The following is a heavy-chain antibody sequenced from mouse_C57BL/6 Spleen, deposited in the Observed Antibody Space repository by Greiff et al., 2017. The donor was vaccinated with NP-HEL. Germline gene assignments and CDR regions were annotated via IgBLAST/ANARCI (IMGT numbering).Heavy chain of an antibody. CDR3: ARSSAVVDFDY. CDR1: GYTFTSYW. J-gene: IGHJ2*01. V-gene: IGHV1-7*01. CDR2: INPSSGGT. Sequence: QVQLQQSGAELAKPGASVKLSCKASGYTFTSYWMHWVKQRPGQGLEWIGYINPSSGGTKYNQKFKDKATLTADKSSSTAYMQLSSLTYDDSAVYYCARSSAVVDFDYWGQGTTLTVSS. D-gene: IGHD1-1*01.